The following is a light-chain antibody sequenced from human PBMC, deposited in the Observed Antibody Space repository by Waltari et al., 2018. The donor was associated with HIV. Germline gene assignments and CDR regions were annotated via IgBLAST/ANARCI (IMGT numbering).Light chain of an antibody. J-gene: IGKJ1*01. Sequence: EIVMTQSPATLSVSPGERATLSCRASQSVSSNLAWYPQKPGQAPRLLIYGASTRATGIPARFSGSGSGTEFTLTISSLQSEDFAVYYCQQYNKWPGTFGQGTKVEIK. V-gene: IGKV3-15*01. CDR2: GAS. CDR3: QQYNKWPGT. CDR1: QSVSSN.